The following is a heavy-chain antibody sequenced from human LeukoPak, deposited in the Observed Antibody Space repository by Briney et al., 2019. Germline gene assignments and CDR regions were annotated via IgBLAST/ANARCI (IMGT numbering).Heavy chain of an antibody. CDR3: ARRSPQRPYNWFDP. V-gene: IGHV4-34*01. D-gene: IGHD6-25*01. Sequence: PSETLSLTCAVYGGSFSGYYWSWIRQPPGKGLEWIGEINHSGSTNYNPSLKSRVTISVDTSRNHFSLKLSSVTAADTAVYYCARRSPQRPYNWFDPWGQGTLVTVSS. J-gene: IGHJ5*02. CDR2: INHSGST. CDR1: GGSFSGYY.